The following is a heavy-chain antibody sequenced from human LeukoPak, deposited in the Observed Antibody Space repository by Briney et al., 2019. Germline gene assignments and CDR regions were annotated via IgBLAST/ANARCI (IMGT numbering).Heavy chain of an antibody. Sequence: GGSLRLSCAAYGFTFSSYAMHWVRQAPGKGLEWVAVISYDGSNKYYADSVKGRFTISRDNSKNTLYLQMNSLRAEDTAVYYCARGVVFGVVIWTDAFDIWGQGTMVTVSS. CDR2: ISYDGSNK. J-gene: IGHJ3*02. CDR1: GFTFSSYA. V-gene: IGHV3-30-3*01. D-gene: IGHD3-3*01. CDR3: ARGVVFGVVIWTDAFDI.